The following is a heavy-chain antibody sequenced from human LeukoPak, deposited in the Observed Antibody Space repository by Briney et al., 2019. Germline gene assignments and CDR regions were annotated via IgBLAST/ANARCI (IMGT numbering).Heavy chain of an antibody. CDR2: IYYSGST. CDR3: ATGYTSNCPYN. V-gene: IGHV4-39*01. CDR1: GGSISSSSYY. Sequence: PSETLSLTCTVSGGSISSSSYYWGWIRQPPGTGLEWIGTIYYSGSTYYNPSLKSRVTISVDTSKNQFSLKLRSVTAADTAVYYCATGYTSNCPYNWGQGTLVTVSS. J-gene: IGHJ4*02. D-gene: IGHD6-13*01.